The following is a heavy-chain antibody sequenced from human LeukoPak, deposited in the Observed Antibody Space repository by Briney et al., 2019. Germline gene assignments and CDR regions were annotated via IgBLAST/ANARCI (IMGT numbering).Heavy chain of an antibody. CDR1: GAPFNMIA. CDR2: IIHMFVTA. D-gene: IGHD1-26*01. Sequence: SVKVSCKTSGAPFNMIALTWVRQAPGQGLEWLGTIIHMFVTANYELKFQGRVTITADEATSTAYMELISLTSEDEAVYYCARGGSRIVGATTAFDIWGQGTLVTVSS. V-gene: IGHV1-69*13. J-gene: IGHJ3*02. CDR3: ARGGSRIVGATTAFDI.